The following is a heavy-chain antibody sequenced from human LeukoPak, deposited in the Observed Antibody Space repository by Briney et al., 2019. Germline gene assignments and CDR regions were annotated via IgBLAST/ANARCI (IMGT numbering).Heavy chain of an antibody. J-gene: IGHJ4*02. CDR1: GGSLSSSSYY. CDR3: ASTMYCSSTSCLRFDY. D-gene: IGHD2-2*01. CDR2: IYYSGST. Sequence: SGTPSLTCTGSGGSLSSSSYYWGWVRPPPRKGRGWIGTIYYSGSTYYNPSLTSRVTISVDTSKNQFSLKVSSVTAADTAVYYCASTMYCSSTSCLRFDYWGQGTLVTVSS. V-gene: IGHV4-39*01.